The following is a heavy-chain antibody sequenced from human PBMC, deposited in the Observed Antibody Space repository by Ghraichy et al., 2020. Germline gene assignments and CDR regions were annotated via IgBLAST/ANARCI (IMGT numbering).Heavy chain of an antibody. J-gene: IGHJ4*02. V-gene: IGHV3-23*01. Sequence: LSLTCAASGFTFSSYAMSWVRQAPGKGLEWVSAISGSGGSTYYADSVKGRFTISRDNSKNTLYLQMNSLRAEDTAVYYCAKEGVDYDFWSGYYRVWGQGTLVTVSS. CDR3: AKEGVDYDFWSGYYRV. CDR1: GFTFSSYA. D-gene: IGHD3-3*01. CDR2: ISGSGGST.